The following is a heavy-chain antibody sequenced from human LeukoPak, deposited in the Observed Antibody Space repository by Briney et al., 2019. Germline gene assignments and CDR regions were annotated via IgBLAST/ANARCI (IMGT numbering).Heavy chain of an antibody. D-gene: IGHD3-3*01. J-gene: IGHJ4*02. CDR1: GFTFSSYA. CDR3: ARVIEGYDFWSGPDY. CDR2: ISYDGSNK. V-gene: IGHV3-30*04. Sequence: PGGSLRLSCAASGFTFSSYAMHWVRQAPGKGLEWVAVISYDGSNKYYADSVKGRFTISRDNSKNTLYLQMNSLRAEDTAVYYCARVIEGYDFWSGPDYWGQGTLVTVSS.